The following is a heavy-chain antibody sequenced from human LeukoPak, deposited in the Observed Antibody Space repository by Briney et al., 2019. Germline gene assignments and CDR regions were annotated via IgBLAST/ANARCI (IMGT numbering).Heavy chain of an antibody. D-gene: IGHD3-10*01. Sequence: GGSLRLSCAASGFTFSSYWMHWVRQTPEKGLEWVSVINDNGDTTFYADSVGGRFTISRDNSKNTLYLQMDTLRADDTAIYYCAKKSGSGPYPLDYWGQGTLVTVSS. CDR1: GFTFSSYW. J-gene: IGHJ4*02. V-gene: IGHV3-23*01. CDR3: AKKSGSGPYPLDY. CDR2: INDNGDTT.